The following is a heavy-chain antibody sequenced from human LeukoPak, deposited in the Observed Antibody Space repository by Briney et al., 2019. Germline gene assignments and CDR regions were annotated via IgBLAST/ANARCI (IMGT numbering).Heavy chain of an antibody. D-gene: IGHD5-18*01. J-gene: IGHJ4*02. CDR2: IYSGGNT. Sequence: GGSLRCSCAVSGFTVSSNYMSWVRQAPGKGLKWISVIYSGGNTYYADSVKGRFTISRDISKNTVYLQLNSLRAEDTAVYYCASGKATPMAQGYWGQGTLVTVSS. CDR1: GFTVSSNY. V-gene: IGHV3-53*01. CDR3: ASGKATPMAQGY.